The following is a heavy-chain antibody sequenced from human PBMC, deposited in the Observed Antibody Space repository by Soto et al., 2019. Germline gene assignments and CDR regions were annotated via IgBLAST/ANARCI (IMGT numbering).Heavy chain of an antibody. CDR3: ARDDSHYGGNPDL. D-gene: IGHD4-17*01. CDR1: GFTFDIYW. CDR2: IKQDGSEK. V-gene: IGHV3-7*05. J-gene: IGHJ5*02. Sequence: EVRLVESGGGLVQPGGSLRLSCAASGFTFDIYWMSWVRQAPGKGLEWVANIKQDGSEKYYVDSVKGRFTISRDNAKKSLYLQMNSLRVKDTAVYYCARDDSHYGGNPDLWGRGTLVTVSS.